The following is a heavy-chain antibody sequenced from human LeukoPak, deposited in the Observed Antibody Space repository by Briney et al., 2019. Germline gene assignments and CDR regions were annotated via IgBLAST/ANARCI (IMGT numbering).Heavy chain of an antibody. Sequence: GGSLRLSCAASGFTFDDYAMHWVRHAQGKGLEWVSGISWNSGSIGYADSVKGRFTISRDNAKNSLYLQMNSLRAEDMALYYCAKGVGSSSSRLTPHFDYWGQGTLVTVSS. V-gene: IGHV3-9*03. CDR2: ISWNSGSI. CDR3: AKGVGSSSSRLTPHFDY. CDR1: GFTFDDYA. J-gene: IGHJ4*02. D-gene: IGHD6-6*01.